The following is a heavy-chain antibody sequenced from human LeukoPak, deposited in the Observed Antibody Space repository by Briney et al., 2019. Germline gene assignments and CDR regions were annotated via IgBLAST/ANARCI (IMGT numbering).Heavy chain of an antibody. Sequence: SETLSLTCAVYGGSFSGYYWGWIRQPPGKGLECIGEINRSGSTNYNPSLKSRDTISVDTSKNKFSLKLSSVTAAATAVSSCARVGYYDSSGVTPRGWGQGTLVTVSS. V-gene: IGHV4-34*01. J-gene: IGHJ4*02. CDR3: ARVGYYDSSGVTPRG. D-gene: IGHD3-22*01. CDR2: INRSGST. CDR1: GGSFSGYY.